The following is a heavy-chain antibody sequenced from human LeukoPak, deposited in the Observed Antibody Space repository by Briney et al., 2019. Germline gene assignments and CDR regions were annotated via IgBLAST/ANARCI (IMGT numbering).Heavy chain of an antibody. J-gene: IGHJ4*02. D-gene: IGHD3-9*01. CDR3: ANLQVEDILTGYPTAGAFDY. CDR1: GFTFSSYG. V-gene: IGHV3-30*02. CDR2: IRYDGSNK. Sequence: GGSLRLSCAASGFTFSSYGMHWVRQAPGKGLEWVAFIRYDGSNKYYADSVKGRFTISRDNSKNTLYLQMNSLRAEDTAVYYCANLQVEDILTGYPTAGAFDYWGQGTLVTVSS.